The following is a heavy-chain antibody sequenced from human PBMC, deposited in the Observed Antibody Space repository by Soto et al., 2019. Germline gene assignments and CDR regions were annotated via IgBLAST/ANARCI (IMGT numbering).Heavy chain of an antibody. J-gene: IGHJ5*02. CDR2: IFYSGST. Sequence: PSETMSLTCTVSGDSITSSNFYWGWIRQPPGKGLEWLGSIFYSGSTFYNPALKSRVTFSVDTSKNHFSLTLSSVTAADTAVYYCARQKTTMLTVVSAFDPWGQGTRVTVSS. V-gene: IGHV4-39*02. CDR3: ARQKTTMLTVVSAFDP. D-gene: IGHD3-22*01. CDR1: GDSITSSNFY.